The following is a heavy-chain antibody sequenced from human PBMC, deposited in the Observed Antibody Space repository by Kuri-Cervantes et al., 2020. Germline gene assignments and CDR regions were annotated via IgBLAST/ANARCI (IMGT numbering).Heavy chain of an antibody. CDR2: IWYDGSNK. CDR1: GFTFSSYG. CDR3: AKQRWLQLCDY. V-gene: IGHV3-33*06. Sequence: GESLKISCAASGFTFSSYGMHWVRQAPGKGLEWVAVIWYDGSNKYYADSVKGRFTISRDNSENTLYLQMNSLRAEDTAVYYCAKQRWLQLCDYWGQGTLVTVSS. J-gene: IGHJ4*02. D-gene: IGHD5-24*01.